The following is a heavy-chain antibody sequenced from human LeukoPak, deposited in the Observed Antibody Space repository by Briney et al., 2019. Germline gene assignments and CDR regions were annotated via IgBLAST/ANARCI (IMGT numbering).Heavy chain of an antibody. CDR3: AGHILGGNFDS. V-gene: IGHV4-59*08. D-gene: IGHD4-23*01. CDR1: GSSISSYY. Sequence: SETLSLTCTVSGSSISSYYWSWIRQPPGKGLEWIGYIYYSGSTNYNPSLKSRVTISVDTSNNQFSLKLTSVTAADSAAYYCAGHILGGNFDSWGQGTLVTVSS. J-gene: IGHJ4*02. CDR2: IYYSGST.